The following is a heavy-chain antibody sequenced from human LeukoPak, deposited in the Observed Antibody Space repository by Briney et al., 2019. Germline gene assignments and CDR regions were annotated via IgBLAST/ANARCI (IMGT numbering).Heavy chain of an antibody. Sequence: AGGSLRLSCAASGFTFSSYGMHWVRQAPGKGLEWVAVISYDGSNKYYADSVKGRFTISRDNSKNTLYLQMNSLRAEDTAVYYCAKDVDYWGHGTLVTVSS. CDR1: GFTFSSYG. V-gene: IGHV3-30*18. CDR3: AKDVDY. CDR2: ISYDGSNK. J-gene: IGHJ4*01.